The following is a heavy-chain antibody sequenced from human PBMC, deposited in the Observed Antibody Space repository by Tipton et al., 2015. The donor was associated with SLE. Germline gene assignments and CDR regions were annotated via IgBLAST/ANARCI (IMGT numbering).Heavy chain of an antibody. CDR1: GFTFSSYA. CDR2: ISYDGSNK. J-gene: IGHJ5*02. Sequence: RSLRLSCAASGFTFSSYAMHWVRQAPGKGLEWVAVISYDGSNKYYADSVKGRFTISRDNSKNTLYLQMNSLRAEDTAVYYCARDPASYSYGYNWFDPWGQGTLVTVSS. V-gene: IGHV3-30*04. CDR3: ARDPASYSYGYNWFDP. D-gene: IGHD5-18*01.